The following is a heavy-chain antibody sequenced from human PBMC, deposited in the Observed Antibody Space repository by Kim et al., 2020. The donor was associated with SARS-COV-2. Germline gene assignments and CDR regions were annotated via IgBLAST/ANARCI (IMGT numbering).Heavy chain of an antibody. CDR1: GFTFSIYG. CDR2: IWYDGSNK. D-gene: IGHD3-22*01. J-gene: IGHJ6*02. V-gene: IGHV3-33*08. CDR3: ARDSYYYDSSGYYYSPWYYYGMDV. Sequence: GGSLRLSCAASGFTFSIYGMHWVRQAPGKGLEWVAVIWYDGSNKYYADSVKGRFTISRDNSKNTLYLQMNSLRAEDTAVYYCARDSYYYDSSGYYYSPWYYYGMDVWGQGNTVTVSS.